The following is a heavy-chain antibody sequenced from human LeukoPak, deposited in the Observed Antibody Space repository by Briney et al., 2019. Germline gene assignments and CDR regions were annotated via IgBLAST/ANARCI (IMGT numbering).Heavy chain of an antibody. D-gene: IGHD2-2*01. Sequence: GGSLRLSCAASGFTVSSNYMSWVRQAPGKGLEWVANIKQDGSEKYYVDSVKGRFTISRDNAKNSLYLQMNSLRAEDTAVYYCARALGYCSSTSCQSDYYYYGMDVWGQGTTVTVSS. CDR1: GFTVSSNY. V-gene: IGHV3-7*01. CDR2: IKQDGSEK. CDR3: ARALGYCSSTSCQSDYYYYGMDV. J-gene: IGHJ6*02.